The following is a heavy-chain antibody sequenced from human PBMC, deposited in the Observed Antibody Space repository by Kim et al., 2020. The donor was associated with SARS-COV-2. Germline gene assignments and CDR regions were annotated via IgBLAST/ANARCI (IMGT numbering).Heavy chain of an antibody. V-gene: IGHV7-4-1*02. Sequence: ASVKVSCKASGYTFTTYAINWVRQAPGQGLEWMGWINTNTGHPTYAQGFTGRFVFSLDTSVSTAYLQISSLKAEDIAIYYCARTFLNAFDVWGQGTMVTV. CDR1: GYTFTTYA. CDR2: INTNTGHP. CDR3: ARTFLNAFDV. J-gene: IGHJ3*01.